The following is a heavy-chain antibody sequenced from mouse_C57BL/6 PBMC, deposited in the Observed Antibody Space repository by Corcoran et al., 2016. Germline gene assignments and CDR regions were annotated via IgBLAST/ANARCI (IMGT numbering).Heavy chain of an antibody. CDR1: GYTFTTYG. J-gene: IGHJ2*01. D-gene: IGHD3-2*02. CDR3: ARGRQLRLPCYFDD. CDR2: INTYSGVP. Sequence: QIQLVQSGPELKKPGETVKISCKASGYTFTTYGMSWVKQAPGKGLKWMGWINTYSGVPTYADDFKGRFAFSLETSASTAYLQINNLKNEDTATYFCARGRQLRLPCYFDDWGQGTTLTVSS. V-gene: IGHV9-3*01.